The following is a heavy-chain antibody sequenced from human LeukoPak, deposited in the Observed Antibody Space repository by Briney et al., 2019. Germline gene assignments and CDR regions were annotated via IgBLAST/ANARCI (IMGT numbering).Heavy chain of an antibody. CDR2: MNEDGSEK. Sequence: GGSLRLSCAASGFTPSSYWMTWVRQAPGKGLEWVATMNEDGSEKHYVESVKGRSTISRDNAKNSLYLQMNSLRAEDTAVYYCARDPPRRYDYWGHGTLLTVSS. CDR3: ARDPPRRYDY. J-gene: IGHJ4*01. V-gene: IGHV3-7*01. CDR1: GFTPSSYW.